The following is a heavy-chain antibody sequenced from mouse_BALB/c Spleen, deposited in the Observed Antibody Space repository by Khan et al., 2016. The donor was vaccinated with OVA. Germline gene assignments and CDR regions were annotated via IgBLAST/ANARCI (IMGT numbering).Heavy chain of an antibody. V-gene: IGHV5-9*02. CDR1: GFAFSSYD. D-gene: IGHD2-10*01. Sequence: DVKLVESGGDLVKPGGSLKLSCAPSGFAFSSYDMSWVRQTPEKRLEWVATISGTGIYTFYPDSVKGRFTISRDNARNTLYLQMSSLRSEDTALYCCSRPSYYGNPWFTYWGQGTLVTVSA. CDR2: ISGTGIYT. CDR3: SRPSYYGNPWFTY. J-gene: IGHJ3*01.